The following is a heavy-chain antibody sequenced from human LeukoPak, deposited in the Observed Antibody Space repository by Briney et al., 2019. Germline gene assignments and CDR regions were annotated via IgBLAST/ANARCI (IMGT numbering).Heavy chain of an antibody. Sequence: SETLSLTCTVSGVSITNYYWAWIRQPAGKGLEWIGRMYISGSTNYNPSLKSRVSISIDKTKNQFSLKLRSVTAADTAVYYCARDYLVGASLDSWGQGTLVTVSS. CDR3: ARDYLVGASLDS. V-gene: IGHV4-4*07. J-gene: IGHJ4*02. D-gene: IGHD2-21*01. CDR2: MYISGST. CDR1: GVSITNYY.